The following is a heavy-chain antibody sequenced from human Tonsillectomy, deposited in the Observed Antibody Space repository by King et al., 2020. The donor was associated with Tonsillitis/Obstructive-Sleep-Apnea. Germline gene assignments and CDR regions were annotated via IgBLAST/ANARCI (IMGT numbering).Heavy chain of an antibody. CDR2: ISYDGSNK. CDR1: GFTFSSYA. Sequence: VQLVESGGGVVQPGRSLRLSCAASGFTFSSYAMHWVRQAPGKGLEWVAVISYDGSNKYYADSVKGRFTISRDNSKNTLYLQMNSLRAGDTAVYYCAKDIAAAGTYYGMNVWGQGTTVTFSS. V-gene: IGHV3-30*04. J-gene: IGHJ6*02. D-gene: IGHD6-13*01. CDR3: AKDIAAAGTYYGMNV.